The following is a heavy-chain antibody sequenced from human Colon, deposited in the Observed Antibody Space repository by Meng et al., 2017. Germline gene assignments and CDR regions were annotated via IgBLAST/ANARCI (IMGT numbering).Heavy chain of an antibody. CDR1: GGSISGNY. D-gene: IGHD2-15*01. J-gene: IGHJ4*02. CDR3: AKYDRPPYCFEY. Sequence: QVQLQASGPGLGKPSETLSLTCTVSGGSISGNYWSWIRQSPGRGLEWIAYIYYTGSTNYNPSFKSRAIISVDTSKNQFSLNLASVTAADTAVYYCAKYDRPPYCFEYWGQGTLVTVSS. V-gene: IGHV4-59*01. CDR2: IYYTGST.